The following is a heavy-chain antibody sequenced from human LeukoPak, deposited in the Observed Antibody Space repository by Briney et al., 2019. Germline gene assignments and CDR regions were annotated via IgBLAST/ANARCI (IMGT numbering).Heavy chain of an antibody. CDR1: GFPFTIAW. J-gene: IGHJ4*02. D-gene: IGHD3-9*01. CDR2: IRSKNDGGTT. V-gene: IGHV3-15*01. Sequence: GGSLRLSCAASGFPFTIAWMSWVRQAPGNGLEWVGRIRSKNDGGTTDYAAPVKGKFTISRDDSKSTLYLHMSSLTTEDTAIYYCTAYYDFLTGYNTRRDYWGRGTLVTVSP. CDR3: TAYYDFLTGYNTRRDY.